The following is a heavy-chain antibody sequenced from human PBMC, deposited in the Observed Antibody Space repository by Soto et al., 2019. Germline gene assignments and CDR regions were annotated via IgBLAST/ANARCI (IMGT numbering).Heavy chain of an antibody. Sequence: QLQLQESGSGLVKPSQTLSLTCAVSGGSISSGGYSWSWIRQPPGKGPEWIGYIYHSGSTYYNPSLKSRVTISVDRSKNQFSLKLSSVTAADTAVYYCASCPPTLRYFDWFWFDPWGQGTLVTVSS. CDR2: IYHSGST. CDR1: GGSISSGGYS. CDR3: ASCPPTLRYFDWFWFDP. D-gene: IGHD3-9*01. J-gene: IGHJ5*02. V-gene: IGHV4-30-2*01.